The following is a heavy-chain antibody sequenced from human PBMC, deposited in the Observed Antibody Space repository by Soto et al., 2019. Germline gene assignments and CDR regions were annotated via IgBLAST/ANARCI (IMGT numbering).Heavy chain of an antibody. CDR2: IKTKTEGGTT. J-gene: IGHJ4*02. Sequence: EVQLVESGGGLVKSGGSLRLSCAASGFTFSNTWMNWVRQAPGKGLEWVGRIKTKTEGGTTDYAAPVKGRFTISRDDSENPLFLQMNSLKTEDTAVYYCTTLTSSSGSTWLFDYWGQGTLVTVSS. D-gene: IGHD6-13*01. V-gene: IGHV3-15*07. CDR1: GFTFSNTW. CDR3: TTLTSSSGSTWLFDY.